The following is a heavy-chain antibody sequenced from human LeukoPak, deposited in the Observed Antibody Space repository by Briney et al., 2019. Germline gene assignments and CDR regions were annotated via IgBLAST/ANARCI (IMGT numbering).Heavy chain of an antibody. Sequence: PMASVKVSCKASGYTFTSYYMHWVRQAPGQGLEWMGIINPSGGSTSYAQKFQGRVTMTRDMSTSTVYMELSSLRSEDTAVYYCARTGTTPKGSHYYFDYWAREPWSPSPQ. D-gene: IGHD1-7*01. CDR2: INPSGGST. V-gene: IGHV1-46*01. J-gene: IGHJ4*02. CDR1: GYTFTSYY. CDR3: ARTGTTPKGSHYYFDY.